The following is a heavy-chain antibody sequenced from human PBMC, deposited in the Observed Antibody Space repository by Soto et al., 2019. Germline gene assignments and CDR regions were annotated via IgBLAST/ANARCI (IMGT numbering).Heavy chain of an antibody. CDR3: AIDRTGGGSCPYDN. Sequence: PGGSLRLSCEVSGITFRSFGMHWVRRAPGRGLEWVALIWNDGSYKYYSDSAKGRFTVSRDNSKNTVFLQLNSLRAEDTAVYYCAIDRTGGGSCPYDNWGQGTQVTVS. D-gene: IGHD2-15*01. CDR1: GITFRSFG. V-gene: IGHV3-33*02. CDR2: IWNDGSYK. J-gene: IGHJ4*02.